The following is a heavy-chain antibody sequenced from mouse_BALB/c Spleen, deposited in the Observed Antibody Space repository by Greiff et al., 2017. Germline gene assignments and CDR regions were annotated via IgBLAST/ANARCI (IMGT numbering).Heavy chain of an antibody. J-gene: IGHJ1*01. V-gene: IGHV1-7*01. Sequence: VKLMESGAELAKPGASVKMSCKASGYTFTSYWMHWVKQRPGQGLEWIGYINPSTGYTEYNQKFKDKATLTADKSSSTAYMQLSSLTSEDSAVYYCARSAVSYWYFDVWGAGTTVTVSS. CDR3: ARSAVSYWYFDV. CDR2: INPSTGYT. CDR1: GYTFTSYW. D-gene: IGHD2-2*01.